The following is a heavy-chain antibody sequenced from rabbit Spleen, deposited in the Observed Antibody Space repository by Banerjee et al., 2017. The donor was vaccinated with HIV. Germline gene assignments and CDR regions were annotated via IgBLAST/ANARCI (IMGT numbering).Heavy chain of an antibody. D-gene: IGHD1-1*01. V-gene: IGHV1S40*01. CDR2: IDPVFGSA. Sequence: QSLEESGGDLVKPGASLTLTCTASGFSFSSGYYMCWVRQAPGKGLEWIGYIDPVFGSAYYASWVNGRFSISRENTQNTVSLQLDSLTAADTATYFCARDLPDIIGWNFGFWGQGTLVTVS. CDR3: ARDLPDIIGWNFGF. CDR1: GFSFSSGYY. J-gene: IGHJ6*01.